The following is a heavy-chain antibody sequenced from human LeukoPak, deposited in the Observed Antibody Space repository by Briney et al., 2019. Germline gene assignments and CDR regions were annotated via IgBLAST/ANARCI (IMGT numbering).Heavy chain of an antibody. CDR3: GSNPIDY. CDR2: IRYDGSNK. CDR1: GFTFSSYG. V-gene: IGHV3-30*02. Sequence: GRSLRLSCAASGFTFSSYGMHWVRQAPGKGLEWVAFIRYDGSNKYYADSVKGRFTISRDNSKNTLYLQMNSLRAEDTAVYYCGSNPIDYWGQGTLVTVSS. J-gene: IGHJ4*02. D-gene: IGHD4-11*01.